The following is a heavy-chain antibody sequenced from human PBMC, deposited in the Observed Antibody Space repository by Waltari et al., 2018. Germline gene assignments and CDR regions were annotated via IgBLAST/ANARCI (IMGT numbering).Heavy chain of an antibody. D-gene: IGHD5-12*01. J-gene: IGHJ3*01. V-gene: IGHV4-39*01. CDR1: GFPITSNRPY. CDR3: ATYIGASVGTAAFDV. CDR2: MSYSGAT. Sequence: QLQLQESGQGLVKPSETLSLTCSVSGFPITSNRPYWGWHRQPPGQGLEWIATMSYSGATYSSPSLESRVTVSRDTSKNQLSLKLVSVTAADTAVYYCATYIGASVGTAAFDVWGQGTMVTVSS.